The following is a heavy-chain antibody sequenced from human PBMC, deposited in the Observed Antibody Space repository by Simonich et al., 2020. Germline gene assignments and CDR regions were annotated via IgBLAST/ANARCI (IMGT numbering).Heavy chain of an antibody. CDR1: GYTFTGYY. Sequence: QVQLVQSGAEVKKPGASVKVSCKASGYTFTGYYMHWARQAPGQGLEGIGWINANSGGTTYAHKVQGRVTMTRDTSISTAYMELSRRRSDDTAVYYCARGGVRSSSWYWYFDLWGRGTLVTVSS. D-gene: IGHD6-13*01. V-gene: IGHV1-2*02. J-gene: IGHJ2*01. CDR3: ARGGVRSSSWYWYFDL. CDR2: INANSGGT.